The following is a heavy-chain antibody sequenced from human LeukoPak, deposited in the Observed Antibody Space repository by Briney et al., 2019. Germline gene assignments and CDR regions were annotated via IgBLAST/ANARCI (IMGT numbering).Heavy chain of an antibody. CDR2: IRYDASNK. CDR1: GFTFSSYS. J-gene: IGHJ5*02. D-gene: IGHD2-2*01. V-gene: IGHV3-30*02. CDR3: ARDGVVVPAATKVWFDP. Sequence: GGSLRLSCAASGFTFSSYSMHWVRQAPGKGLEWVAFIRYDASNKYYADSVRGRFTISRDSSKNTLYLQMNSLRAEDTAVYYCARDGVVVPAATKVWFDPWGQGTLVTVSS.